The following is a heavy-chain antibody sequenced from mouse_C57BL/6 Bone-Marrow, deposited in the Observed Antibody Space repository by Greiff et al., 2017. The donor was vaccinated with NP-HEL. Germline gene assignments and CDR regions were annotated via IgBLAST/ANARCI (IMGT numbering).Heavy chain of an antibody. CDR1: GYTFTDYY. CDR2: IYPGSGNT. V-gene: IGHV1-76*01. Sequence: QVQLQQSGAELVRPGASVRLSCKASGYTFTDYYINWVKQRPGQGLEWIARIYPGSGNTYYNEKFKGKATLTAEKSSSTAYMQLSSLTSEDSAVYFCARALSLFAYWGQGTLVTVSA. D-gene: IGHD6-1*01. CDR3: ARALSLFAY. J-gene: IGHJ3*01.